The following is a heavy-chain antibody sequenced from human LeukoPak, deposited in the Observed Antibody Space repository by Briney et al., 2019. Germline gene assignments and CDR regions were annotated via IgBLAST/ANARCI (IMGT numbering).Heavy chain of an antibody. CDR1: GFPFTRFY. CDR3: ARKDFSSGSFSY. V-gene: IGHV3-11*04. J-gene: IGHJ4*02. D-gene: IGHD3-22*01. Sequence: GSLRLSCAVSGFPFTRFYMSWIRQAPGKGPEWISYIGLSGSPLDYADSVRGRFTISRDNAKNSLYLELNSLRAEDTAVYYCARKDFSSGSFSYWGQGTLVTVSS. CDR2: IGLSGSPL.